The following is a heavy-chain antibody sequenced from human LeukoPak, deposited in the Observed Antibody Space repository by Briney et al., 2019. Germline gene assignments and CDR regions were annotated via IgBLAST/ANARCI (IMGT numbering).Heavy chain of an antibody. CDR1: GFTFSSYA. D-gene: IGHD2-8*01. CDR2: IRGCGGST. CDR3: AKDRSCTNDICHGNFDY. J-gene: IGHJ4*02. Sequence: VGCLRLSCAASGFTFSSYAVSWVRQAPGKGLEWVSSIRGCGGSTYSADSVKGRFTISRDNSKNTLYLQMNSLRAEDTALYYCAKDRSCTNDICHGNFDYWGQGTLVTVSS. V-gene: IGHV3-23*01.